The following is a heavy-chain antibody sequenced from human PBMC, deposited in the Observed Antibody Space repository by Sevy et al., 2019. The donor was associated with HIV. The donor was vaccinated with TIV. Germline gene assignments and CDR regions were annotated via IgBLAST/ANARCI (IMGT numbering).Heavy chain of an antibody. D-gene: IGHD6-19*01. J-gene: IGHJ4*02. CDR1: GFTFGDYA. V-gene: IGHV3-49*03. CDR2: IKTKTYSGTT. CDR3: TRDLYGSGWFYFDY. Sequence: GGSLRLSCTASGFTFGDYAMSWFRQAPGKGLEWVGFIKTKTYSGTTEYAGFVKGSVIISRDDSKNIAYLQMNSLKTEDTAVYYCTRDLYGSGWFYFDYWGQGTLVTVSS.